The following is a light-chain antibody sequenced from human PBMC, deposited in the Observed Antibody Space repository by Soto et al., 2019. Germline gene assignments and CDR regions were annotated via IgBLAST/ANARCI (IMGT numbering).Light chain of an antibody. CDR2: DVS. J-gene: IGLJ1*01. Sequence: QSALTQPASVSGSPGQSITISCTGTSSDVGDYNYVSWYQQHPGKAPKLVIFDVSDRTSGVSNRFSGSKSGNTASLTISGLQAEDEADYYCRSYTSSSTRVFGTGTKLTVL. CDR1: SSDVGDYNY. CDR3: RSYTSSSTRV. V-gene: IGLV2-14*01.